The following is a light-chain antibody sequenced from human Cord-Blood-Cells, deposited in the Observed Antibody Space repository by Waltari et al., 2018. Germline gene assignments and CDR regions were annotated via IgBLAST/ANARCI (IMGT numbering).Light chain of an antibody. Sequence: QSALTQPASVSGSPGQSITISCTGTSSDVGGYNYFSCYQQHPGKAPKLMIYDVSNRPSGVSNRFSGSKSGNTASLTISGLQAEDEADYYCSSYTSSSTPLYVFGTGTKVTVL. V-gene: IGLV2-14*01. J-gene: IGLJ1*01. CDR1: SSDVGGYNY. CDR2: DVS. CDR3: SSYTSSSTPLYV.